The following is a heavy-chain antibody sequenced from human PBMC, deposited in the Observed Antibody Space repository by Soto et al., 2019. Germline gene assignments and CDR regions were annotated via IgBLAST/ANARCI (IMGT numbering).Heavy chain of an antibody. D-gene: IGHD3-22*01. V-gene: IGHV3-30*18. CDR1: GFTFYSYG. J-gene: IGHJ6*02. Sequence: PGGSLRLSCAASGFTFYSYGFHWVRQAPGKGLEWVAVISFDGTKQYFADSVKGRVTISRDNSKKMVFLQMNSLRIDDTAVYYCAKDVITMNRRGYYHYGMDVWGQGTTVTVSS. CDR2: ISFDGTKQ. CDR3: AKDVITMNRRGYYHYGMDV.